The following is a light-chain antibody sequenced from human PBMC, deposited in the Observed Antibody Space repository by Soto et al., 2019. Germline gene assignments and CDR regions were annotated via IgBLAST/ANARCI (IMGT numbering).Light chain of an antibody. V-gene: IGKV3-20*01. Sequence: EIVLTQSPGTLSLSPGERATLSCRASQSVSSSYLAWYQQKPGQAPRLLIYGASSRATGIPDRFSGSGSGTDFTLTISRLEPEDFAVYYCKQYGISPIFTFGPGTKVDIK. CDR3: KQYGISPIFT. J-gene: IGKJ3*01. CDR2: GAS. CDR1: QSVSSSY.